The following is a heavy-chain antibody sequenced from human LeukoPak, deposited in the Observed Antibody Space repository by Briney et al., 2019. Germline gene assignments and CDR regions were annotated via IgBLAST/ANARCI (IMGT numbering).Heavy chain of an antibody. J-gene: IGHJ4*02. Sequence: PGESLKISCKDSGYSFTNYWIGWVRQMHGKGLEWMGIIHSADSNTKYSPSFQGQVTISADKSISTAYPQWGGLKASDTAMYYCAGARHGDYRWDYWGQGTLVTVSS. CDR1: GYSFTNYW. CDR3: AGARHGDYRWDY. D-gene: IGHD4-17*01. V-gene: IGHV5-51*01. CDR2: IHSADSNT.